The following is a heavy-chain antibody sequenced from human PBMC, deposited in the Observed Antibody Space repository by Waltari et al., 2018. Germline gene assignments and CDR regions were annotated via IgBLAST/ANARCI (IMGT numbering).Heavy chain of an antibody. D-gene: IGHD5-18*01. CDR2: INHSGST. V-gene: IGHV4-34*01. CDR3: ARRYSYGPFDY. J-gene: IGHJ4*02. CDR1: GGSFSGYY. Sequence: QVQLQQWGAGLLKPSETLSLTCAVYGGSFSGYYWSWIRQPPGKGLEWIGEINHSGSTNYNPSLQCRVTISLDTSKNQFSLKLSSVTAADTAVYYCARRYSYGPFDYWGQGTLVTVSS.